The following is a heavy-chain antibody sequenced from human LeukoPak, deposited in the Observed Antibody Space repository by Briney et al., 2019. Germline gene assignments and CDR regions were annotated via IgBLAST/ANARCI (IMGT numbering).Heavy chain of an antibody. Sequence: PSETLSLTCTVSGGSISSGGYYWSWIRQPPGKGLEWIGYIYYSGSTNYNPSLKSRVTISVDTSKNQFSLKLSSVTAADTAVYYCARHYDSSGYSLGYWGQGTLVTVSS. V-gene: IGHV4-61*08. J-gene: IGHJ4*02. CDR3: ARHYDSSGYSLGY. CDR1: GGSISSGGYY. D-gene: IGHD3-22*01. CDR2: IYYSGST.